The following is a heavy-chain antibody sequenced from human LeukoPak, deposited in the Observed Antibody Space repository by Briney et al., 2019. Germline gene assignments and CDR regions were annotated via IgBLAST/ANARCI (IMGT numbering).Heavy chain of an antibody. CDR2: INNRGTT. J-gene: IGHJ4*02. V-gene: IGHV4-34*01. CDR1: GGSLSPHY. Sequence: SETLSLTCAVSGGSLSPHYWSWIRQPLGKGLGWIGEINNRGTTNYSPSLKSRVTISVDTSKNQFPLKLTSVTAADTAMYYCARVPLWWLTPFDYWGQGTLATVSS. D-gene: IGHD5-12*01. CDR3: ARVPLWWLTPFDY.